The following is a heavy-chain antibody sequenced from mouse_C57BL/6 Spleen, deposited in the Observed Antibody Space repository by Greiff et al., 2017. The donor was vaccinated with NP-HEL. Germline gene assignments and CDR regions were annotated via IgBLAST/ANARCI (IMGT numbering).Heavy chain of an antibody. J-gene: IGHJ3*01. CDR2: INPGSGGT. Sequence: VQGVESGAELVRPGTSVKVSCKASGYAFTNYLIEWVKQRPGQGLEWIGVINPGSGGTNYNEKFKGKATLTADKSSSTAYMQLSSLTSEDSAVYFCAREDDYLMFAYWGQGTLVTVSA. V-gene: IGHV1-54*01. CDR1: GYAFTNYL. D-gene: IGHD2-4*01. CDR3: AREDDYLMFAY.